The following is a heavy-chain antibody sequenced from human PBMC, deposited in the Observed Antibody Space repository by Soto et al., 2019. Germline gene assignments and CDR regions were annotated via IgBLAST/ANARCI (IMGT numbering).Heavy chain of an antibody. Sequence: QVQLQESGPGLVKASQTLSLTCTVSGGSISSAAYYWSWIRQHPGKGLEWIGYISHSGSTYYTPSLKSRVIISADTSKNQFSLNLTSVTAADTAVYYYAREYTYGSNFFDCWGQGALVTVSS. CDR3: AREYTYGSNFFDC. V-gene: IGHV4-31*03. D-gene: IGHD5-18*01. J-gene: IGHJ4*02. CDR2: ISHSGST. CDR1: GGSISSAAYY.